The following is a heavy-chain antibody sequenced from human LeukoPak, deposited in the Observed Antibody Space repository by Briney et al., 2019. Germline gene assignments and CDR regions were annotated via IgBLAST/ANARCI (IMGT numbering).Heavy chain of an antibody. V-gene: IGHV4-34*01. CDR1: GGSFSGYY. D-gene: IGHD4-17*01. J-gene: IGHJ4*02. CDR2: INHSGST. Sequence: SETLSLTCAVYGGSFSGYYWSWIRQPPGKGLEWIGEINHSGSTNYNPSLKSRVTISVDTSKNQLSLKLSSVTAADTAVYYCARQTYGDYVPDYWGQGTLVTVSS. CDR3: ARQTYGDYVPDY.